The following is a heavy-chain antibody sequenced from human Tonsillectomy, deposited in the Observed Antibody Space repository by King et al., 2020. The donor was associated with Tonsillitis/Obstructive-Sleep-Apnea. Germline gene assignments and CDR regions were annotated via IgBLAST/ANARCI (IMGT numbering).Heavy chain of an antibody. J-gene: IGHJ4*02. V-gene: IGHV3-11*06. CDR1: GFTFSDYY. D-gene: IGHD6-19*01. CDR3: ARTSGLNSYYFDY. Sequence: VQLVESGGGLVKPGGSLRLSCAASGFTFSDYYMSWIRQAPGKGLEWVSYISSSSSYTNYADSVKGRFTISRDNAKNSLYLQMNSLRAEDTAVYYCARTSGLNSYYFDYWGQGTLVTVSS. CDR2: ISSSSSYT.